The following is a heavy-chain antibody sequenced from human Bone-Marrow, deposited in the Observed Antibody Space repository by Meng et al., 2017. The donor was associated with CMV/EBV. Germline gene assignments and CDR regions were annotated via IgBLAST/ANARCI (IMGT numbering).Heavy chain of an antibody. CDR1: GFTFSTYW. J-gene: IGHJ4*02. Sequence: GESLKIPCAASGFTFSTYWMNWVRQAPGKGLEWVANIKGNGNEKYYADSVKGRFTISRDNAENSLYLQMNSLRAEDTAVYYCARDSREYCSGGSCHGWGQGTLVTVSS. D-gene: IGHD2-15*01. V-gene: IGHV3-7*01. CDR2: IKGNGNEK. CDR3: ARDSREYCSGGSCHG.